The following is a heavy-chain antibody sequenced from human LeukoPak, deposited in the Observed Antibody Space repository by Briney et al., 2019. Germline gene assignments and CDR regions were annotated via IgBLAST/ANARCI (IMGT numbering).Heavy chain of an antibody. CDR1: GFSFSDYY. Sequence: SGGSLRLSCAASGFSFSDYYMSWIRQAPGKGLEWVSYIISSSSYTHYSDTVKGRFTISRDNAKNSLFLQMNSLRAEDTAVYYCARRGGGSSGYSLGYWGQGTLVTVS. CDR3: ARRGGGSSGYSLGY. CDR2: IISSSSYT. D-gene: IGHD3-22*01. V-gene: IGHV3-11*03. J-gene: IGHJ4*02.